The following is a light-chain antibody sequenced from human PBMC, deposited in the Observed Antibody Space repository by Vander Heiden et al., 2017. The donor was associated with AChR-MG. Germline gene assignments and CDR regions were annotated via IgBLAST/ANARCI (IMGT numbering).Light chain of an antibody. Sequence: YVLTQPPPVSVAPGQPARTTCWVNNIASKSVHWYQQKPGLAPVMVVYDDSDRPSGIPERFSGSNSGSTATLTGSGVEAGDEADYYCQGGDSDSDHVVFGGGTKLTVL. CDR3: QGGDSDSDHVV. V-gene: IGLV3-21*02. CDR2: DDS. J-gene: IGLJ3*02. CDR1: NIASKS.